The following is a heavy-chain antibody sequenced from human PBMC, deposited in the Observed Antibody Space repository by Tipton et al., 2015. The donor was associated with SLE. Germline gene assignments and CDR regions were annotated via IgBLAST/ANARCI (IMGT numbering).Heavy chain of an antibody. CDR3: AKVVAGGS. Sequence: TLSLTCTVSGGSISSHYWSWIRQPPGKGLEWIAYIYYSGSTNYNPSLKSRVTISVDKSKNQFSLKLSSVTAADTAVYYCAKVVAGGSWGQGTLVTVSS. CDR1: GGSISSHY. CDR2: IYYSGST. V-gene: IGHV4-59*11. J-gene: IGHJ5*02. D-gene: IGHD6-19*01.